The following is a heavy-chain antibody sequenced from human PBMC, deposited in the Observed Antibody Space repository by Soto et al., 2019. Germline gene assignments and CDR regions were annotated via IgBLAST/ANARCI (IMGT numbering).Heavy chain of an antibody. V-gene: IGHV3-23*01. D-gene: IGHD1-26*01. CDR3: AKDGASGSYPPYYYFGMDV. CDR2: ISGSGGNA. J-gene: IGHJ6*02. CDR1: GFTFSSYA. Sequence: EVQLLESGGGLVQPGGSLRLSCAASGFTFSSYAMSWVRQAPGKGLEWVSSISGSGGNAYYEDSVKGRFSISRDNSKNTLRLQMNSLRADDTAVYYCAKDGASGSYPPYYYFGMDVLGQGTKVTVSS.